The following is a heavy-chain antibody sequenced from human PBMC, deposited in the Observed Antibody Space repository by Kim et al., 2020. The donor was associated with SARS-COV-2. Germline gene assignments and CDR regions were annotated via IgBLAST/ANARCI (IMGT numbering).Heavy chain of an antibody. Sequence: TNYADAVKGRFNIPRNNAKNSLYLQMNSLTAEDTAVDYCARGGVPAYFDYWGQGTLVTVSS. CDR3: ARGGVPAYFDY. CDR2: T. V-gene: IGHV3-11*05. J-gene: IGHJ4*02. D-gene: IGHD3-10*01.